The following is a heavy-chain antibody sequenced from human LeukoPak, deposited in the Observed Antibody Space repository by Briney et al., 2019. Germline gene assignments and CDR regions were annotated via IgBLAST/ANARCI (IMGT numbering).Heavy chain of an antibody. V-gene: IGHV3-23*01. Sequence: GGSLRLSCAASGFTFSTYGMNWVRQAPGKGLEWVSGVSPSGDITYYADSVKGWFTISRDNSKNTVYLQMNNVRAEDTAVYYCAKDTGYSSSWSYNWFDPWGQGTLVTVSS. CDR3: AKDTGYSSSWSYNWFDP. CDR2: VSPSGDIT. J-gene: IGHJ5*02. D-gene: IGHD6-13*01. CDR1: GFTFSTYG.